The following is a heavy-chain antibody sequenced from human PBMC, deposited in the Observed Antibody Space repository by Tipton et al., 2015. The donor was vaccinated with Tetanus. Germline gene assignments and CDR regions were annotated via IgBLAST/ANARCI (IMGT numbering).Heavy chain of an antibody. J-gene: IGHJ6*02. CDR1: GYSFTSYW. CDR2: IYPGDSDT. CDR3: SRGPLPYGSGSYFPNRYYGMDV. D-gene: IGHD3-10*01. V-gene: IGHV5-51*01. Sequence: QLVQSGAEVKKPGESLKISRKGSGYSFTSYWIGWVRQMPGKGLEWMGIIYPGDSDTRYSPSFQGQVTISADKSISTAYLQWSSLKASDTAMYYCSRGPLPYGSGSYFPNRYYGMDVWGQGTTVTVSS.